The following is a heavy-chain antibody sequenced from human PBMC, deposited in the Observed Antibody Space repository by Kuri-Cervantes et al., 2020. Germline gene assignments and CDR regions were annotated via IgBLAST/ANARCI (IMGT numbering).Heavy chain of an antibody. Sequence: GESLKISCAASGFIFDDYTMHWVRQAPGKGLEWVSAISGSGGSTYYADSVKGRFTISRDNAKNSLYLQMNSLRDEDTAVYYCARPIAAAGTGSLWVLANHVNYYYGMDVWGQGTTVTVSS. CDR1: GFIFDDYT. D-gene: IGHD6-13*01. CDR2: ISGSGGST. V-gene: IGHV3-23*01. CDR3: ARPIAAAGTGSLWVLANHVNYYYGMDV. J-gene: IGHJ6*02.